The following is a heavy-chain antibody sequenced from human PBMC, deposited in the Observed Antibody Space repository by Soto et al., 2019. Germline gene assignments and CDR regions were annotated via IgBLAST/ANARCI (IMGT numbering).Heavy chain of an antibody. J-gene: IGHJ4*02. D-gene: IGHD6-6*01. CDR1: GGSISNYY. CDR2: FYTSGGT. V-gene: IGHV4-4*07. CDR3: ARRDSSSSGRGFDY. Sequence: SETLSLTCTVSGGSISNYYWSWIRQPAGKGLEWIGRFYTSGGTNYNPSLKSRVAMSVDTSKNQFSLKLNSVTAADTAVYYCARRDSSSSGRGFDYWGQGTLVTVSS.